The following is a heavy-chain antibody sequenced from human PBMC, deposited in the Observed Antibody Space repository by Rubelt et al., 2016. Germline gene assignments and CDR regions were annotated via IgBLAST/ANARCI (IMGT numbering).Heavy chain of an antibody. Sequence: QVQLQESGPGLVEPSETLSLTCTVPGGSISSYYWSWIRQPPGKGLEWIGYIYYSGSTNYNPSLTRRVTILVDTSKNQVSRTLRSVTAADTAVYYCARHYCSGGNCYYFNYWGQETLVTVSS. CDR1: GGSISSYY. D-gene: IGHD2-15*01. J-gene: IGHJ4*02. V-gene: IGHV4-59*08. CDR2: IYYSGST. CDR3: ARHYCSGGNCYYFNY.